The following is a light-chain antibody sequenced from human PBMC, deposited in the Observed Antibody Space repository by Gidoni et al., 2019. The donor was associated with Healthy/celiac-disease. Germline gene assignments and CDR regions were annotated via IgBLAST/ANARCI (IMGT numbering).Light chain of an antibody. Sequence: PATLSVSPGERATLSCRASQSVSSNLAWYQQKPGQAPRLLIYGASTRATGIPARFSGSGSGTEFTLTISSLQSEDFAVYYCQQYNNWPPLTFGGGTKVEIK. CDR3: QQYNNWPPLT. CDR1: QSVSSN. V-gene: IGKV3-15*01. CDR2: GAS. J-gene: IGKJ4*01.